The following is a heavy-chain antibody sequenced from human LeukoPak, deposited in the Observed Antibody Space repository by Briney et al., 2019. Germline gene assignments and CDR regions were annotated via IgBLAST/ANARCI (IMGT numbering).Heavy chain of an antibody. CDR3: AKQELSPAYYFDY. CDR1: GFTFDDYT. J-gene: IGHJ4*02. V-gene: IGHV3-43*01. CDR2: ISWDGGST. D-gene: IGHD1-1*01. Sequence: GGSLRLSCAASGFTFDDYTMHWVRQAPGKGLEWVSLISWDGGSTYYADSVKGRFTISRDNSKNSLYLQMNSLRTEDTALYYCAKQELSPAYYFDYWGQGTLVTVSS.